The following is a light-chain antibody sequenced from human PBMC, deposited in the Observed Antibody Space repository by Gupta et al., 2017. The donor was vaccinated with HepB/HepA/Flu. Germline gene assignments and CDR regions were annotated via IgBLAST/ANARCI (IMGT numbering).Light chain of an antibody. J-gene: IGKJ1*01. Sequence: IQLTQSPSSLSAAVGDRVAITCRASQSIDVYLNWYQQKPGKAPKLLIYAASSLHSGVSSRFSSSGSGTYFTLTISSLQPEDFATYCWQQSYHTRTFGQGTKVDI. CDR3: QQSYHTRT. CDR1: QSIDVY. CDR2: AAS. V-gene: IGKV1-39*01.